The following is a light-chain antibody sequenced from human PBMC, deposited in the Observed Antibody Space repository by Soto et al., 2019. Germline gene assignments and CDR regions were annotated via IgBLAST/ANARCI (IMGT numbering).Light chain of an antibody. CDR3: QQYNNYGT. J-gene: IGKJ1*01. V-gene: IGKV1-5*01. CDR2: DAS. Sequence: IQMPLSPSTLSPSVGHRVTITFRASQSINRWLAWYQQTPGKAPKLLIYDASTLESGVPSRFSGSGSGTEFTLTISSLQPDDFATYYCQQYNNYGTFGQGTKVDIK. CDR1: QSINRW.